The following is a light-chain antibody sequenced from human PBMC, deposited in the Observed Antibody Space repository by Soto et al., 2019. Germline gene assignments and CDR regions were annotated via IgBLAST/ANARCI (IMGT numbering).Light chain of an antibody. Sequence: QPVLTQPPSASGTPGQRVTISCSGSSSNIGSNTVNWYQQLPGTAPKLLIYSNNQRPSGVPDRFSGSTSGTSASLAISGLQSEDEADYYCAAWDDSLNVYVVFGGGTKLTVL. CDR3: AAWDDSLNVYVV. CDR2: SNN. V-gene: IGLV1-44*01. CDR1: SSNIGSNT. J-gene: IGLJ2*01.